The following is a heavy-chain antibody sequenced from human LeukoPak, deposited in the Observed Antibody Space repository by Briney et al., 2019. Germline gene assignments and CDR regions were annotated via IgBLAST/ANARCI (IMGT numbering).Heavy chain of an antibody. CDR3: ARDRSEHDFWSGYTLGWFDP. Sequence: GGSLRLSCAASGFTFSSPAMSWVRQAPGKGLEWVSHVSGSGRGENTYYADSVKGRFTISRDNSKNTLILQMNSLRAEDTAVYYCARDRSEHDFWSGYTLGWFDPWGQGTLVTVSS. CDR2: VSGSGRGENT. J-gene: IGHJ5*02. D-gene: IGHD3-3*01. CDR1: GFTFSSPA. V-gene: IGHV3-23*01.